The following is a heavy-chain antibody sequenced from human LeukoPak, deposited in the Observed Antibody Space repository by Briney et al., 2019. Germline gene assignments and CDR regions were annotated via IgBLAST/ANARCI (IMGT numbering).Heavy chain of an antibody. D-gene: IGHD6-19*01. CDR2: IDGSGYST. J-gene: IGHJ4*02. CDR3: ARWLVEVTDF. V-gene: IGHV3-23*01. CDR1: GVTLRSYA. Sequence: PGGSLRLSCAASGVTLRSYAMSWVRRAPGKGLEWVSSIDGSGYSTYYADSVKGRFTISRDNSKNILYLQMDSLRAEDTSVYYCARWLVEVTDFWGQGTLVTVSS.